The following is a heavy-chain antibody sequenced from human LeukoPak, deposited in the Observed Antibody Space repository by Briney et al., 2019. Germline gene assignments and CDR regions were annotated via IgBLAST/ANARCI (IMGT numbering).Heavy chain of an antibody. J-gene: IGHJ4*02. Sequence: SGTLSLTCAVSGGSISSSNWWSWVRQPPGKGLEWIGEIYHSGSTNYNPSLKSRVTISVDKSKNQSSLKLSSVTAADTAVYYCARAPYDSSGYHDYWGQGTLVTVSS. CDR1: GGSISSSNW. V-gene: IGHV4-4*02. CDR2: IYHSGST. CDR3: ARAPYDSSGYHDY. D-gene: IGHD3-22*01.